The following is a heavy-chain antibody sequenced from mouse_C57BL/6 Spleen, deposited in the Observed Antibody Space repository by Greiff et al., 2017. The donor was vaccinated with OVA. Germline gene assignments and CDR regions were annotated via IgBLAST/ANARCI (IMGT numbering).Heavy chain of an antibody. V-gene: IGHV1-55*01. Sequence: QVQLKQPGAELVKPGASVKMSCKASGYTFTSYWITWVKQRPGQGLEWIGDIYPGSGSTNYNEKFKSKATLTVDTSSSTAYMQLSSLTSEDSAVYYCARDYGNERYFDVWGTGTTVTVSS. CDR3: ARDYGNERYFDV. J-gene: IGHJ1*03. CDR1: GYTFTSYW. D-gene: IGHD2-1*01. CDR2: IYPGSGST.